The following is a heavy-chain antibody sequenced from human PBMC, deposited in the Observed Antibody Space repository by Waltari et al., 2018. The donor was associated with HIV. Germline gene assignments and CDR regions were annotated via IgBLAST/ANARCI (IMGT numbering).Heavy chain of an antibody. V-gene: IGHV1-8*01. J-gene: IGHJ3*02. CDR3: ARGYPNNRGGEAFKI. D-gene: IGHD2-15*01. CDR2: MNPNRGKT. Sequence: QVQLVQSGAEVKKPGAYVNVSCTASRYTFPNYNINWVQQATGKGLEWKGWMNPNRGKTGNEQKFQGRVTMTRNTSIRTAYMERRGLRFRETAVNYWARGYPNNRGGEAFKIWGKGKMSPSLQ. CDR1: RYTFPNYN.